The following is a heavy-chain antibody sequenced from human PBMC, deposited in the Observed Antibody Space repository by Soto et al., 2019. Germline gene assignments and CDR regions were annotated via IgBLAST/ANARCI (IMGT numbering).Heavy chain of an antibody. CDR3: ASEGYSSSCPLQYYYDCIDV. CDR2: ISSSSSYI. CDR1: GFTFSSYS. V-gene: IGHV3-21*01. D-gene: IGHD6-13*01. Sequence: EVQLVESGGGLVKPGGSLRLSCAASGFTFSSYSMNWVRQAPGKGLEWVSSISSSSSYIYYADSVKGRFTISRDNAKNRLYLQMTRLRAEDTAVYYCASEGYSSSCPLQYYYDCIDVWGQGTTVTVSS. J-gene: IGHJ6*02.